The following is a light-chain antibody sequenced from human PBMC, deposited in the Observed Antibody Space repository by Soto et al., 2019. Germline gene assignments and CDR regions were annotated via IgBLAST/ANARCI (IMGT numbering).Light chain of an antibody. J-gene: IGKJ5*01. CDR3: QQYNNWPIT. V-gene: IGKV3-15*01. Sequence: EIVMTQSPATLSVSPGERATLSCRASQNILSNLAWYQQKRGQAPRLLIYGASTRATSIPARFSGSGSGTEFTLTISSLQSEDFEIYYCQQYNNWPITFGQGTRLEIK. CDR1: QNILSN. CDR2: GAS.